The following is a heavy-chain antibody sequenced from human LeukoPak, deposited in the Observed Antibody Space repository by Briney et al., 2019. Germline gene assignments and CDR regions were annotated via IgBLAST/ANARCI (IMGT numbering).Heavy chain of an antibody. CDR2: INGDGSAT. V-gene: IGHV3-74*01. CDR1: GFTLRRHW. Sequence: HSGGSLRLSCAASGFTLRRHWMHWVRQAPGKGLVWVSRINGDGSATYYADSVKGRFSISRDNPKNTLYLHMHSLRADDTAVYYCAREEEMATNTDYWGQGTLVTVSS. D-gene: IGHD5-24*01. CDR3: AREEEMATNTDY. J-gene: IGHJ4*02.